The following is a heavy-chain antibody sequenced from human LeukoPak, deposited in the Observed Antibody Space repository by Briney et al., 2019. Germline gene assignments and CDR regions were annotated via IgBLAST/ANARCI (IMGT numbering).Heavy chain of an antibody. CDR2: INHSGST. CDR3: ARGVRQWLAHRVDY. V-gene: IGHV4-34*01. Sequence: SETLSLTCAVYGGSFSGYYWSWIRQPPGKGLEWIGEINHSGSTNYNPSLKSRVTISVDTSKNQFSLKLSSVTAADTAVYYCARGVRQWLAHRVDYWGQGTLVTVSS. CDR1: GGSFSGYY. J-gene: IGHJ4*02. D-gene: IGHD6-19*01.